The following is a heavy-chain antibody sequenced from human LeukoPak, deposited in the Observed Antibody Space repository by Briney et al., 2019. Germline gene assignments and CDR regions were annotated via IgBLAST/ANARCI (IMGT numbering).Heavy chain of an antibody. Sequence: SETLSLTCTASGGSISSSGYYWGWIRQPPGKGLEWIASINYSGTTYYNPSLKSRVTISEDRSKNQFSLKLSSVTAADTAVYYCARLRDGRWLLEYWGQGTLVTVSS. CDR2: INYSGTT. CDR3: ARLRDGRWLLEY. D-gene: IGHD5-24*01. V-gene: IGHV4-39*01. CDR1: GGSISSSGYY. J-gene: IGHJ4*02.